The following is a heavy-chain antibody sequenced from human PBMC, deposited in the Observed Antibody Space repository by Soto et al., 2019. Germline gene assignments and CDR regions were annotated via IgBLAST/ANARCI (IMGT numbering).Heavy chain of an antibody. V-gene: IGHV3-30*18. CDR1: GFTFSSYG. D-gene: IGHD3-3*01. CDR3: AKDQRREDDFWSGYYGDY. J-gene: IGHJ4*02. Sequence: QVQLVESGGGVVQPGRSLRLSCAASGFTFSSYGMHWVRQAPGKGLEWVAVISYEGSNKYYADSVKGRFTISRDNSKNTLYLQMNSLRAEDTAVYYCAKDQRREDDFWSGYYGDYWGQGTLVTVSS. CDR2: ISYEGSNK.